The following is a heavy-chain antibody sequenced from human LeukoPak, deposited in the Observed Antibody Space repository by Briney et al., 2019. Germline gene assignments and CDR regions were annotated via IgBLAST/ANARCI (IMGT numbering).Heavy chain of an antibody. V-gene: IGHV3-21*01. CDR1: GFTFSSYS. J-gene: IGHJ6*02. CDR3: ARGQYSSEGMDV. Sequence: GGSLRLSCAASGFTFSSYSMNWVRQAPGKGLEWDSSISSSSSYIYYADSVKGRFTISRDNAKNSLYLQMNSLRAEDTAVYYCARGQYSSEGMDVWGQGTTVTVSS. D-gene: IGHD6-19*01. CDR2: ISSSSSYI.